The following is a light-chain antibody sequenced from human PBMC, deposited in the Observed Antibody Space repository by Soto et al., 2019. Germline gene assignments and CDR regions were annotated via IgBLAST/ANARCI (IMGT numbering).Light chain of an antibody. CDR1: SSDVGAYKY. CDR3: TSYAGSNIWV. CDR2: EVS. J-gene: IGLJ3*02. V-gene: IGLV2-8*01. Sequence: QSVLTQPPSASGSPGQSVTISCTGTSSDVGAYKYLSWYQQYPGKAPKLMIYEVSKRPSGVPDRFSGSKSGNTASLTVSGLQAEDEADYYCTSYAGSNIWVFGGGTQLTVL.